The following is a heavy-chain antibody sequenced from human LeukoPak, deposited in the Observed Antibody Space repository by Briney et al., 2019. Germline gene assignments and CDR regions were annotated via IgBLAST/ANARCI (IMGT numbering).Heavy chain of an antibody. D-gene: IGHD6-6*01. CDR1: GYTFTSYG. J-gene: IGHJ5*02. CDR2: ISAYNGNT. CDR3: ARDGGRGKLVLGWFDP. V-gene: IGHV1-18*01. Sequence: ASVKVSCKASGYTFTSYGISWVRQAPGQGLEWMGWISAYNGNTNYAQKLQGRVTMTTDTSTSTAYMELRSLRSDDTAVYYCARDGGRGKLVLGWFDPWGQGTLVTVSS.